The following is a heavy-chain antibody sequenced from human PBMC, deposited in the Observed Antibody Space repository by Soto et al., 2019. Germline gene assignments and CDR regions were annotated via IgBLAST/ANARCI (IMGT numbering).Heavy chain of an antibody. CDR3: ARTPYSSSWYVSRYYYYGMDV. J-gene: IGHJ6*02. Sequence: KPSETLSLTSTASGGSISSYDWSWIRQPPGKGLEWIGYIYYSGSTNYNPSLKSRVTISVDTSKNQFSLKLSSVTAADTAVYYCARTPYSSSWYVSRYYYYGMDVWGQGTTVTVSS. CDR1: GGSISSYD. CDR2: IYYSGST. D-gene: IGHD6-13*01. V-gene: IGHV4-59*01.